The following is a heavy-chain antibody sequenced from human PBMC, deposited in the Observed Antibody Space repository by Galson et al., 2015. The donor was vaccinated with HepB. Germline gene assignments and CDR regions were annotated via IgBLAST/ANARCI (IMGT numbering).Heavy chain of an antibody. Sequence: SLRLSCAASGFTFSSYGMHWVRQAPGKGLEWVAVIWYDGSNRYYADSVKGRLTISRDNSKNTLYLQMNSLRAEDTAVYYCARGARRWPYNWFDPWGQGTLVTVSS. D-gene: IGHD1-14*01. CDR1: GFTFSSYG. CDR3: ARGARRWPYNWFDP. CDR2: IWYDGSNR. V-gene: IGHV3-33*01. J-gene: IGHJ5*02.